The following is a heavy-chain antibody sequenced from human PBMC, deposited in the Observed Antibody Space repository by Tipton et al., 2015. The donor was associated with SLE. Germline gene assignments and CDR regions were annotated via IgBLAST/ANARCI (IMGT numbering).Heavy chain of an antibody. J-gene: IGHJ3*02. CDR3: ASPAYYDFWSDSDAFDI. Sequence: TLSLTCNVSGGSIINNYWSWIRQPPGKGLEWIGEINHSGSTNYNPSLKSRVTISVDTSKNQFSLKLSSVTASDTAVYYCASPAYYDFWSDSDAFDIWGQGTMVTVSS. D-gene: IGHD3-3*01. V-gene: IGHV4-34*01. CDR1: GGSIINNY. CDR2: INHSGST.